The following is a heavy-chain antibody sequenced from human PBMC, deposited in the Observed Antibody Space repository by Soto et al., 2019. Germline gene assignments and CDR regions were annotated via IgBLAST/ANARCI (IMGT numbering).Heavy chain of an antibody. J-gene: IGHJ5*02. Sequence: QVQLQESGPGLVRPSQTLSLSCTVSGGSISNSANHWSWIRQHPGAGLGWIGYIYYSGGTYYSPSLKGRVTMSIDASKNQFSLKLSSVTAADTAVYYCAKGVRGVPNWFDPWGQGTLVTVSS. D-gene: IGHD3-10*01. CDR1: GGSISNSANH. CDR3: AKGVRGVPNWFDP. V-gene: IGHV4-31*03. CDR2: IYYSGGT.